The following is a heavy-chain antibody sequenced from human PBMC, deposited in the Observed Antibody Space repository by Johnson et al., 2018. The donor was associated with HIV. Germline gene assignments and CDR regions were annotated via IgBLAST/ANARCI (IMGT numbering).Heavy chain of an antibody. CDR1: GFTFSSYA. CDR2: IWYDGSNN. D-gene: IGHD5-18*01. Sequence: QVQLVESGGGVVQPGRSLRLSCAASGFTFSSYAMHWVRQAPGKGLEWVAVIWYDGSNNYYADSVKGRFTISRDNSKNTLYLQMNRLRAEDTAVYYCARLPSGYSRDGFNVWGQGTMVTLSS. CDR3: ARLPSGYSRDGFNV. V-gene: IGHV3-30*04. J-gene: IGHJ3*01.